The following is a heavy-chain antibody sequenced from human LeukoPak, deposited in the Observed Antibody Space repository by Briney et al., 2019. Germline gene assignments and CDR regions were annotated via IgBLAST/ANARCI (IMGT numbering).Heavy chain of an antibody. CDR2: IKQDGSEK. D-gene: IGHD3-22*01. J-gene: IGHJ4*02. Sequence: GGSLRLSCAASGFTFSSYGMHWVRQAPGKGLEWVANIKQDGSEKYYVDSVKGRFTISRDNAKNSLYLQMNSLRAEDAAVYYCARGGPYYYDSSGYYYAFDYWGQGTLVTVSS. CDR3: ARGGPYYYDSSGYYYAFDY. CDR1: GFTFSSYG. V-gene: IGHV3-7*01.